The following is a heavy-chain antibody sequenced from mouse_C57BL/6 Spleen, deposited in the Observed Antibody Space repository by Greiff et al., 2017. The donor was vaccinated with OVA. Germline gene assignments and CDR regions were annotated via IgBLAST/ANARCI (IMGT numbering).Heavy chain of an antibody. CDR2: IDPEDGET. D-gene: IGHD2-5*01. Sequence: VQLQQSGAELVKPGASVKLSCTASGFNIKDYYMHWVKQRTEQGLEWIGRIDPEDGETKYAPKFQGKATITADTSSNTAYLQLSSLTSEDTAVYYCASPAYYSNLYAMDYWGQGTSVTVSS. J-gene: IGHJ4*01. CDR1: GFNIKDYY. CDR3: ASPAYYSNLYAMDY. V-gene: IGHV14-2*01.